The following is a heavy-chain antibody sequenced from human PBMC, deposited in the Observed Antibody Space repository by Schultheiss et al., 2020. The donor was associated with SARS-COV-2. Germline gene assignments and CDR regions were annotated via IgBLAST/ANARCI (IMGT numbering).Heavy chain of an antibody. V-gene: IGHV1-46*01. CDR2: INPSGGST. D-gene: IGHD6-19*01. Sequence: ASVKVSCKASGYTFTSYYMHWVRQAPGQGLEWMGIINPSGGSTSYAQKFQGRVTMTRDTSISTAYMELSRLRSDDTAVYYCARDPLYSSGWAPWYYYGMDVWGQGTTVTVSS. J-gene: IGHJ6*02. CDR3: ARDPLYSSGWAPWYYYGMDV. CDR1: GYTFTSYY.